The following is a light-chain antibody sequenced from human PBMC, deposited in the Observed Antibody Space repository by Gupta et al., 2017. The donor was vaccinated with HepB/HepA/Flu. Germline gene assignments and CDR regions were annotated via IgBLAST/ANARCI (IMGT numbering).Light chain of an antibody. CDR3: CSYAGGYTLGV. V-gene: IGLV2-11*01. CDR2: EVT. CDR1: SNDVGSYNF. Sequence: SALTQPRSISGSPGPSVTISCTGTSNDVGSYNFVFWHQQHPGKAPKLIIYEVTKRPSGDPDRFAGSKSGNTASLTISGIQAEDEADYYGCSYAGGYTLGVFGGGTKRTVL. J-gene: IGLJ3*02.